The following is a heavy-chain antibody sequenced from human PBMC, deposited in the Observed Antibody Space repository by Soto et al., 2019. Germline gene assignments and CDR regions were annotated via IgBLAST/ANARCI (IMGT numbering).Heavy chain of an antibody. Sequence: ASVKVSCKASGYTFNIYGISWVRQAPGQGLEWMGWISAYNGDTSYAQKFQGRVTMTTDISTGIAYMELRSLKSDDTAVYYCARHPYDFWSGYRDNWFDPWGQGTLVTVSS. CDR3: ARHPYDFWSGYRDNWFDP. D-gene: IGHD3-3*01. CDR1: GYTFNIYG. J-gene: IGHJ5*02. V-gene: IGHV1-18*04. CDR2: ISAYNGDT.